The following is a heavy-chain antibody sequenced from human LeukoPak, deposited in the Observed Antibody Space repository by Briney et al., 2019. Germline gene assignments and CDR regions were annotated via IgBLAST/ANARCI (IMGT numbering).Heavy chain of an antibody. V-gene: IGHV3-11*06. J-gene: IGHJ4*02. D-gene: IGHD3-3*01. CDR2: ISTSRAYI. CDR3: ARDQSGYYDQFYFDY. Sequence: GGSLRLSCAASGFTFSDYYMSWIRQAPGKGLEWVSSISTSRAYISYADSVKGRFTISRDNAKNSVYLQMNSLRAEDTAVYYCARDQSGYYDQFYFDYWGRGTLVTVSS. CDR1: GFTFSDYY.